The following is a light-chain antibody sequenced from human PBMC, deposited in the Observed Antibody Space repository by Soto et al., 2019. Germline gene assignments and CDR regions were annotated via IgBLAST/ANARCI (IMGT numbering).Light chain of an antibody. CDR3: QQFDRSVT. J-gene: IGKJ1*01. V-gene: IGKV3-20*01. CDR1: QNVSSTF. CDR2: GAS. Sequence: EIVLTQSPGSLSLSPGERATLSCRASQNVSSTFFAWYQQRPGQAPRLLMYGASSRATGIPERFSGSGSGTDFTLTISRLEPEDFAVYYCQQFDRSVTFGQGTKVEIK.